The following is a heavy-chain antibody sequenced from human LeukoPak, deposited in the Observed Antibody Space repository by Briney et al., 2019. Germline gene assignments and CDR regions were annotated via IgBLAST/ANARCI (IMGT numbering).Heavy chain of an antibody. V-gene: IGHV3-7*01. Sequence: GGSLRLSCGTSGFTFSSFWMNWVRQAPGKGLEWVANIKQDGSEQYYVDSVKGRFTISRDNAKKSLSLHMDSLRAEDTAVYYCATTGGYDYWYFDLWGRGTLVTVSS. CDR3: ATTGGYDYWYFDL. D-gene: IGHD5-12*01. CDR1: GFTFSSFW. J-gene: IGHJ2*01. CDR2: IKQDGSEQ.